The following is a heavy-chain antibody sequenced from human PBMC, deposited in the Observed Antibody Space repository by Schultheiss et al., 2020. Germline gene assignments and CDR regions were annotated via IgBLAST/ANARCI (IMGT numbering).Heavy chain of an antibody. D-gene: IGHD5-18*01. Sequence: SVKVSCKASGYTFTSYAISWVRQAPGQGLEWMGWINPNSGGTNYAQKFQGRVTITADESTSTAYMELSSLRSDDTAVYYCARDPAMANDWGQGTLVTVSS. J-gene: IGHJ4*02. CDR1: GYTFTSYA. CDR3: ARDPAMAND. V-gene: IGHV1-69*13. CDR2: INPNSGGT.